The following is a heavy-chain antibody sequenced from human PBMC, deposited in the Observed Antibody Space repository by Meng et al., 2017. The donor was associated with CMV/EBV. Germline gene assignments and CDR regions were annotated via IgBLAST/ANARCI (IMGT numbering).Heavy chain of an antibody. J-gene: IGHJ6*02. V-gene: IGHV3-21*01. CDR2: MSSSSSYI. D-gene: IGHD5-24*01. Sequence: GESLKISCAASGFTFSSYSMNWVRQAPGKGLEWVSSMSSSSSYIYYADSVKGRFTISRDNAKNSLYLQMNSLRAEDTAVYYCAREKDGYNPYYYGMDVWGQGTTVTVSS. CDR3: AREKDGYNPYYYGMDV. CDR1: GFTFSSYS.